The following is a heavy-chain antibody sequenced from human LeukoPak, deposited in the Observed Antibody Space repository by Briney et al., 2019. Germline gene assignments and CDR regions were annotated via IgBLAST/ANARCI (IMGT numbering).Heavy chain of an antibody. V-gene: IGHV3-30-3*01. CDR3: ARDFWYYDSSEAFDI. J-gene: IGHJ3*02. D-gene: IGHD3-22*01. Sequence: PGGSLRLSCAASGFTFSSYAMHWVRQAPGKGLEWVAVISYDGSNKYYADSVKGRFTISRDNSKNTLYLQMNSLRAEDTAVYYCARDFWYYDSSEAFDIWGQGTMVTVSS. CDR2: ISYDGSNK. CDR1: GFTFSSYA.